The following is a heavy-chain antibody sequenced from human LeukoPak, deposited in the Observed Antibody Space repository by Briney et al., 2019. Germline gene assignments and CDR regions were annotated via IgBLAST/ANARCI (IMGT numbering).Heavy chain of an antibody. CDR3: AKPASMAATSSAFEF. D-gene: IGHD5-24*01. V-gene: IGHV3-30*02. CDR1: GFNFSSYG. J-gene: IGHJ3*01. Sequence: GGSLRLSCAASGFNFSSYGMHWVRKAPGKGLEWVTFIRFDGTNKYYADSVKGRFTISRDNSKNILYLQMNSLRGDDTAVYYCAKPASMAATSSAFEFWGQGTMVSVSS. CDR2: IRFDGTNK.